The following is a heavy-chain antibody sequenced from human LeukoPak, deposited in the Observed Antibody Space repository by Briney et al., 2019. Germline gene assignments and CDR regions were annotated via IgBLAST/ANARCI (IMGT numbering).Heavy chain of an antibody. CDR1: GFTFSSYS. D-gene: IGHD2-21*02. J-gene: IGHJ6*02. Sequence: PGGSLRLSCAASGFTFSSYSMNWVRQAPGKGLEWVSYISYTSSSIYYADSVKGRFTISRDNAKNSLYLQMNSLRDEDTAVYYCARGGRPVWCGGDCYEGMDVWGQGTTVTVSS. V-gene: IGHV3-48*02. CDR3: ARGGRPVWCGGDCYEGMDV. CDR2: ISYTSSSI.